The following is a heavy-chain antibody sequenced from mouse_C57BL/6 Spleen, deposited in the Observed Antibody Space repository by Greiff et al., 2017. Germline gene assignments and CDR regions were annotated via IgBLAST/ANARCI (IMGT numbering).Heavy chain of an antibody. CDR2: IWSGGST. Sequence: VKLQESGPGLVQPSQSLSITCTVSGFSLTSYGVHWVRQSPGKGLEWLGVIWSGGSTDDNAAFISRLSISKDNSKSQVFFKMNSLQADDTAIYYCARNVRDGYYLAYWGQGTLVTVSA. V-gene: IGHV2-2*01. J-gene: IGHJ3*01. CDR3: ARNVRDGYYLAY. CDR1: GFSLTSYG. D-gene: IGHD2-3*01.